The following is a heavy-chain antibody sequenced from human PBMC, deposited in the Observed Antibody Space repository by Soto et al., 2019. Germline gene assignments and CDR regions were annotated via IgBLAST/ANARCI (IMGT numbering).Heavy chain of an antibody. J-gene: IGHJ4*02. CDR2: IKSKTDGGTT. Sequence: GGSLRLSCAASGFTFSNAWMSWVRQAPGKGLEWVGRIKSKTDGGTTDYAAPVKGRFTISRDDSKNTLYLQMNSLKTEDTAVYYCTTGLITGTQYYFDYWGQGTLVTVSS. D-gene: IGHD1-20*01. CDR1: GFTFSNAW. V-gene: IGHV3-15*01. CDR3: TTGLITGTQYYFDY.